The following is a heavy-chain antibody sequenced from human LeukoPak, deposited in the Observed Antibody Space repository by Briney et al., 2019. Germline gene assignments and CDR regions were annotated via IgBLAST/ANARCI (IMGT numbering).Heavy chain of an antibody. V-gene: IGHV3-74*01. CDR1: GFTFSNYW. J-gene: IGHJ4*02. CDR3: AKDPLEYYDILTGYPPAYFDY. Sequence: GGSLRLSCAASGFTFSNYWMHWVRQAPGKGLVWVSRINSDGINTSYADSVKGRFTISRDNAKNTLNLQMNSLGAEDTAVYYCAKDPLEYYDILTGYPPAYFDYWGQGTLVTVSS. D-gene: IGHD3-9*01. CDR2: INSDGINT.